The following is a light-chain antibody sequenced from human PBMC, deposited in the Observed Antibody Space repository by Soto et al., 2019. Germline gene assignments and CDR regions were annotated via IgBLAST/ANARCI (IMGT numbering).Light chain of an antibody. CDR3: SSYTSSSTLGVV. Sequence: QSALTQPASVSGSPGQSITISCTGTSSDVGGYNYVSWYQQHPGKAPKLMIYEVSNRPSWVSNRFSGSKSGNTASLTISGLQAEDEADYYCSSYTSSSTLGVVFGGGTKVTVL. J-gene: IGLJ2*01. CDR1: SSDVGGYNY. V-gene: IGLV2-14*01. CDR2: EVS.